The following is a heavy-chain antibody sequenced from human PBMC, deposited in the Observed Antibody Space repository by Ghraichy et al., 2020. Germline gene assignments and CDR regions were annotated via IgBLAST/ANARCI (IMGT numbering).Heavy chain of an antibody. D-gene: IGHD3-10*01. CDR2: IKQDGSDK. CDR1: GFTFSNYW. V-gene: IGHV3-7*03. J-gene: IGHJ4*02. Sequence: LSLTCAASGFTFSNYWMTWVRQAPGKGLEWVANIKQDGSDKYYVDSVKGRFTISRDNAKNSLYLQMNSLRVDDTAVYYCARDGGAYGSGDDYWGQGTLVTVSP. CDR3: ARDGGAYGSGDDY.